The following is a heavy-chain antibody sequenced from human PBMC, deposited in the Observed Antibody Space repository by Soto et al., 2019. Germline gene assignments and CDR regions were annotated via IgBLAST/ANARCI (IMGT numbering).Heavy chain of an antibody. CDR1: GFTFSSYG. J-gene: IGHJ6*03. V-gene: IGHV3-30*18. D-gene: IGHD2-15*01. Sequence: GGSLRLSCAASGFTFSSYGMHWVRQAPGKGLEWVAVISYDGSNKYYADSVKGRFTISRDNSKNTLYLQMNSLRAEDTAVYYCAKDRGYCSGGSCYVYYYYYYMDVWGKGTTVTVSS. CDR2: ISYDGSNK. CDR3: AKDRGYCSGGSCYVYYYYYYMDV.